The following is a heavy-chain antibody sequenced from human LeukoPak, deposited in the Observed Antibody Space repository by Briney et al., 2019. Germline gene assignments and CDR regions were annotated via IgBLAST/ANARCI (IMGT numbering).Heavy chain of an antibody. CDR2: ISGSGGST. CDR1: GFTFSSYA. CDR3: VKDTRQWPTAWSY. Sequence: PGGSLRLSCAASGFTFSSYAMSWVRQAPGKGLEWVSAISGSGGSTYYADSVKGRFTISRDNSKNTLYLQMNSLRAEDTAVYYCVKDTRQWPTAWSYWGQGTLVTVSS. J-gene: IGHJ4*02. D-gene: IGHD6-19*01. V-gene: IGHV3-23*01.